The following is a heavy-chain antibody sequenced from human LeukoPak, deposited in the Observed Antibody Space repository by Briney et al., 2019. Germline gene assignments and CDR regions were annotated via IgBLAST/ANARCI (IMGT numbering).Heavy chain of an antibody. V-gene: IGHV3-11*05. CDR2: ISTGSTYT. CDR1: GFTFSDYY. CDR3: TREDNWYFDL. J-gene: IGHJ2*01. Sequence: GGSLRLSCAASGFTFSDYYMTWIRQAPGKGLEWLSYISTGSTYTNYANSVKGRFTISRDNAKNSLYLQLYSLRAEDTAVYYCTREDNWYFDLWGRGTLVTVSS.